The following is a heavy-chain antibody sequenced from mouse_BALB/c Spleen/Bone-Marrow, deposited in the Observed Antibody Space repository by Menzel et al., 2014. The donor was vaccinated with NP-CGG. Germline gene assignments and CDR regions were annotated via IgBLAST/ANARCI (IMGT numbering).Heavy chain of an antibody. D-gene: IGHD2-4*01. Sequence: EVQLQQSGAELVKTGASVKLSCTASGFNIKDTYMHWVKQRPEQGLEWIGRIDPANGNTKYDPKFQDKATITTDTSSNTAYLQLSSLTSEDTAVYYCARDDYDDYYAMDYWGQGTSVTVSS. V-gene: IGHV14-3*02. CDR3: ARDDYDDYYAMDY. J-gene: IGHJ4*01. CDR2: IDPANGNT. CDR1: GFNIKDTY.